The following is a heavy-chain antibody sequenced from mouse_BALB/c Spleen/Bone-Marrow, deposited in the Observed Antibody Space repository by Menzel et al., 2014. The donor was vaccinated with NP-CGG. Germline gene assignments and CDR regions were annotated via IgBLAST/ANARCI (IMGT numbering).Heavy chain of an antibody. Sequence: VQLQQPGGGLMKPGGSLKLSCAASGFTFSSYAMSWVRQTPEKRLEWVASISSGASYTYYLDSVKGRFTISRDNAKNTLYLQMSSLRSEDTAVYYCACLDGYFVPYWGQGTLVTVSA. D-gene: IGHD2-3*01. V-gene: IGHV5-9-3*01. CDR1: GFTFSSYA. J-gene: IGHJ3*01. CDR2: ISSGASYT. CDR3: ACLDGYFVPY.